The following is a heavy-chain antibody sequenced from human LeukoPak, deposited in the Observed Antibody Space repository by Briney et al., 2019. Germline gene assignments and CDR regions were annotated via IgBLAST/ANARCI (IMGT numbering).Heavy chain of an antibody. CDR3: AKEGGESTYYFDY. V-gene: IGHV3-30*02. J-gene: IGHJ4*02. D-gene: IGHD3-10*01. CDR1: GFTFSTYG. CDR2: IRYDGTNK. Sequence: GGSLRLSCAASGFTFSTYGMHWVRQAPGKGLEWVTFIRYDGTNKYYADSVKGRFTISRDNSKNTLYLQMNSLRAEDTAVYYCAKEGGESTYYFDYWGQGTLVTVSS.